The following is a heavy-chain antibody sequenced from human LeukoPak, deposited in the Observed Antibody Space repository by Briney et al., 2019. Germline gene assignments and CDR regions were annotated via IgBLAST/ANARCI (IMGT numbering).Heavy chain of an antibody. V-gene: IGHV3-20*04. CDR2: INWNGGST. CDR1: GFTFDDYG. CDR3: ARDHPGHFDY. J-gene: IGHJ4*02. Sequence: SGGSLRLSCAASGFTFDDYGMSWDRQAPGKGLEWVSGINWNGGSTGYADSVKGRFTISRDNAKNSLYLQMNSLRAEDTALYYCARDHPGHFDYWGQGTLVTVSS.